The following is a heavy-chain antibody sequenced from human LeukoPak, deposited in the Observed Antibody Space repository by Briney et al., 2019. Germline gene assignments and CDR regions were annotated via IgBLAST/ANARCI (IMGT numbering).Heavy chain of an antibody. CDR1: GYTFTRYD. V-gene: IGHV1-8*03. Sequence: ASVKVSCKASGYTFTRYDINWVRRATGQGLEWMGWMSPNSGNTGYAQKFQGRVTITRNTSISTAYMELSSLRSEDTAVYYCARGISRWLQFDSWGQGTLVTVSS. CDR3: ARGISRWLQFDS. D-gene: IGHD5-24*01. CDR2: MSPNSGNT. J-gene: IGHJ5*01.